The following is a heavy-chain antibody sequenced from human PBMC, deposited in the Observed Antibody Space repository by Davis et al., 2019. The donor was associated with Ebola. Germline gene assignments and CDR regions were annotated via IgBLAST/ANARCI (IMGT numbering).Heavy chain of an antibody. CDR3: ASDVTTDAFDI. J-gene: IGHJ3*02. D-gene: IGHD4-17*01. CDR2: VYYRGST. Sequence: GSLRLSCTVSGGSISSSSYYWGWIRQPPGKGLEWIGSVYYRGSTYYNPSLKSRVTISVDTSKNQFSLKLTAVTAADTAVYYCASDVTTDAFDIWGQGTMVTVSS. CDR1: GGSISSSSYY. V-gene: IGHV4-39*01.